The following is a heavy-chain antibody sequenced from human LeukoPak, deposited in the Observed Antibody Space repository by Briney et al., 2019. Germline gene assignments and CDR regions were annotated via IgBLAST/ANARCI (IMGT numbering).Heavy chain of an antibody. CDR2: IYSSGTT. CDR1: GFTVSSNY. V-gene: IGHV3-53*01. J-gene: IGHJ4*02. CDR3: ARGAAFSGSYSLEF. D-gene: IGHD1-26*01. Sequence: GGSLRLSCAASGFTVSSNYMSWVRQAPGKGLEWVSVIYSSGTTFYAYSVKGRFTISRDNSKNTLFLQMSGLRDDDTAVYYCARGAAFSGSYSLEFWGQGTLVTVSS.